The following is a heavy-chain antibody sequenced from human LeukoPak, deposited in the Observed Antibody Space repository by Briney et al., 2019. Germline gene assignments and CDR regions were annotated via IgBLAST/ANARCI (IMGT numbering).Heavy chain of an antibody. V-gene: IGHV3-23*01. J-gene: IGHJ6*02. Sequence: GGSLRLSCAASGFTYSSYAMSWVRQAPGGTLEGVTAISGSGGSTYYAASVKGRFTISRDNSKTTMYLQMNSLRAEDTAVYYCAKVGYGDYYYGMDVWGQGTTVTVSS. CDR3: AKVGYGDYYYGMDV. D-gene: IGHD4-17*01. CDR2: ISGSGGST. CDR1: GFTYSSYA.